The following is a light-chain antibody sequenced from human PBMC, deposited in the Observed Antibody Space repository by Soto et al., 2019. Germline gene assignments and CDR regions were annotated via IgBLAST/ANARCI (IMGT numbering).Light chain of an antibody. CDR2: DAS. CDR1: QSISSW. J-gene: IGKJ1*01. Sequence: DIQMTKSPSTLPASVGDRVTITCRASQSISSWLAWYQQKAGKAPKLLIYDASSPKSGVPSKFSGSGSGTEFTLAVSILQSDDLATQYIQQDNSHSETLGLGTKVDIK. CDR3: QQDNSHSET. V-gene: IGKV1-5*01.